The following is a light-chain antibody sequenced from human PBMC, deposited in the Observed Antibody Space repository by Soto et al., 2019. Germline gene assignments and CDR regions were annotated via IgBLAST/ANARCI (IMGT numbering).Light chain of an antibody. V-gene: IGLV2-8*01. CDR3: SSYAGSNIHYV. Sequence: QSVLTQPPSASGSPGQSVTLSCTGTSSDVGGYNYVSWYQQHPGKAPKLMIYEVSKRPSGVPDRFSGSKSGNTASLTVSGLQAEDEADYYCSSYAGSNIHYVFGTGTKLTV. CDR1: SSDVGGYNY. CDR2: EVS. J-gene: IGLJ1*01.